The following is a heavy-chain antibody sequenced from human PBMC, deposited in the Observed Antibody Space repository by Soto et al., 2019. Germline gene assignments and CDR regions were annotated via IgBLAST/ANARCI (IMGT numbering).Heavy chain of an antibody. CDR3: ARDYSLSAAIVRALGALAI. CDR2: ISYDGSNK. D-gene: IGHD3-16*02. Sequence: HPVGSVRLSCTASGVTFSSCAMHWVRQAPGKGLEWVAVISYDGSNKYYADSVKGRFTISRDNSKNTLYLQMTSMRDEDTAVYYCARDYSLSAAIVRALGALAIWAKGT. CDR1: GVTFSSCA. J-gene: IGHJ3*02. V-gene: IGHV3-30-3*01.